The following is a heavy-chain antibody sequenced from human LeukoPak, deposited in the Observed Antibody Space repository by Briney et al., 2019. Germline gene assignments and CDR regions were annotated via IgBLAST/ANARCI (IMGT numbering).Heavy chain of an antibody. D-gene: IGHD4-17*01. V-gene: IGHV3-9*01. CDR3: AKGPWIDYGDYSYYFDY. Sequence: PGGSLRLSCAASGFTFDDYAMHWVRQAPGKGLEWVSGISWNSGSIGYADSVKGRFTISRDNAKNSLYLQMNSLRAEDTALYYCAKGPWIDYGDYSYYFDYWGQGTMVSVSS. J-gene: IGHJ4*02. CDR2: ISWNSGSI. CDR1: GFTFDDYA.